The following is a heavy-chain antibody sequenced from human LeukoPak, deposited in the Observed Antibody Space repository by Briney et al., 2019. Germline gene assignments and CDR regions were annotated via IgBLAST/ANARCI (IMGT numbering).Heavy chain of an antibody. V-gene: IGHV3-7*01. Sequence: GGSLRLSCAASGFIFSSYEMSWVRQAPGKGLEWVANIQQDANDKYYVDSVRGRFIISRDNTKNSLYLQMNSLRVEDTAVYYCATRIVGTPDYFDYWGQGTLVTVSS. CDR2: IQQDANDK. D-gene: IGHD1-26*01. CDR3: ATRIVGTPDYFDY. CDR1: GFIFSSYE. J-gene: IGHJ4*02.